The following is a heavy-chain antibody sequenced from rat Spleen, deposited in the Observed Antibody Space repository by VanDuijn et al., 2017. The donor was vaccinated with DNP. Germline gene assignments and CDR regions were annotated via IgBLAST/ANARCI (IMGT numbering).Heavy chain of an antibody. J-gene: IGHJ4*01. D-gene: IGHD1-12*02. V-gene: IGHV5-27*01. CDR2: ISPSGGGT. CDR1: GFTFSDYY. CDR3: SSGYYDGSYYYPYAMDA. Sequence: EVQLVESGGGLVQPGRSLKLSCAASGFTFSDYYMAWVRQAPTKGLEWVTSISPSGGGTYYRDSVKGRFTIARDNAKSSLYLQMNSLTSEDTATYDGSSGYYDGSYYYPYAMDAWGQGTSVTVSS.